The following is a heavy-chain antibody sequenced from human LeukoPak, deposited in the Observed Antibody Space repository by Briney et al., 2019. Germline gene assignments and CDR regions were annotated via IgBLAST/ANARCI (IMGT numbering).Heavy chain of an antibody. CDR1: GGSFSGYY. J-gene: IGHJ4*02. D-gene: IGHD3-9*01. CDR2: INHSGST. CDR3: ARGNILSGYCFDF. Sequence: PSETLSLTCAVYGGSFSGYYWSWIRQPPGKGLEWIGEINHSGSTNYNPSLKSRVTISVDTSKNQFSLKLSSVTAADTAVYYCARGNILSGYCFDFWGQGALVTVSS. V-gene: IGHV4-34*01.